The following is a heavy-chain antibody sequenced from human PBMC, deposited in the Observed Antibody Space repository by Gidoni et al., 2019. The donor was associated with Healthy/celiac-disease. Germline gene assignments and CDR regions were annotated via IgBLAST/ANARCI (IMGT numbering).Heavy chain of an antibody. CDR3: ARILGHRQTIFGVVIPFGKKPIYYYMDV. D-gene: IGHD3-3*01. Sequence: QVTLKESGPVLVKPTETLTLTCTVSGFSLSNARMGVSWIRQPPGKALEWLAHIFSNDEKSYSTSLKSRLTISKDTSKSQVVLTMTNMDPVDTATYYCARILGHRQTIFGVVIPFGKKPIYYYMDVWGKGTTVTVSS. J-gene: IGHJ6*03. CDR1: GFSLSNARMG. V-gene: IGHV2-26*01. CDR2: IFSNDEK.